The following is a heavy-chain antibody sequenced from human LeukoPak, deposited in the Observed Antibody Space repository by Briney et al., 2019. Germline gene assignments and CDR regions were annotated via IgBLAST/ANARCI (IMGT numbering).Heavy chain of an antibody. CDR3: AREDIVVVPAATDFDYGDDFNDAFDI. CDR1: GFTFSSYE. J-gene: IGHJ3*02. CDR2: ISSSASTI. Sequence: GGSLRLSCAASGFTFSSYEMNWVRQAPGKGLEWVSYISSSASTIYYADSVKSRFTISRDNAKNSLYLQMNSLRAEDTAVYYCAREDIVVVPAATDFDYGDDFNDAFDIWGQGTLVIVSS. D-gene: IGHD2-2*01. V-gene: IGHV3-48*03.